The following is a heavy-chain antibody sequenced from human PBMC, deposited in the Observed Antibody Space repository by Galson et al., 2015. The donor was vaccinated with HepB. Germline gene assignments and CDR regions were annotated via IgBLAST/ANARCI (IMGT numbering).Heavy chain of an antibody. V-gene: IGHV2-5*02. J-gene: IGHJ4*02. CDR1: GFSLTTSGMS. CDR2: IYWDDDQ. Sequence: ALVKPTQTLTLTCTFSGFSLTTSGMSVGWIRQPPGKVMEWLALIYWDDDQRFSPSLRSRLTITKNIAKSQVVLTMTKVDPTDTATYYCARIKRALPDYWGQGTLVTVSS. CDR3: ARIKRALPDY.